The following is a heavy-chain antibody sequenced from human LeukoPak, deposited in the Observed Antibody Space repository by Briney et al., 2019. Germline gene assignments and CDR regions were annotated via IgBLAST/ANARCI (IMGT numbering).Heavy chain of an antibody. Sequence: SETLSLTCTVSGGSISSYYWSWIRQPAGKGLEWIGRIYTSGSTNYNPSLKSRVTMSVDTSKNQFSLKLSSVTAADTAVYYCARDLRYFDWTEVSGAFDIWGQGTMVTVSS. V-gene: IGHV4-4*07. CDR1: GGSISSYY. CDR3: ARDLRYFDWTEVSGAFDI. D-gene: IGHD3-9*01. CDR2: IYTSGST. J-gene: IGHJ3*02.